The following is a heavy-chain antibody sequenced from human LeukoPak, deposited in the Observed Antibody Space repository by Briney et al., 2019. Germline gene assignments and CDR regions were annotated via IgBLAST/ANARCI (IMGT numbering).Heavy chain of an antibody. CDR2: ISGGDGGT. CDR1: GFTFSSYG. Sequence: GGSLRLSCAASGFTFSSYGMSWVRQAPGKGLEWVSAISGGDGGTYYADSVKGRFTISRDNSKNTLYLQMNSLRAEDTAVYYCAKGPLLWDWGQGTLVTVSS. V-gene: IGHV3-23*01. J-gene: IGHJ4*02. CDR3: AKGPLLWD. D-gene: IGHD2/OR15-2a*01.